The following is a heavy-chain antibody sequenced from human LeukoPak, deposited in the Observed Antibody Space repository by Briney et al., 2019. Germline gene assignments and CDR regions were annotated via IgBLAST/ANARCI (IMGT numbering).Heavy chain of an antibody. D-gene: IGHD3-3*01. Sequence: GGSLRLSCAASGFTFSSYAMSWVRQAPGKGLEWVSAISGSGGTTYYADSVKGRFTISRDNSKNSLYLQMNSLRAEDTAVYYCAKVPVFSLTISEVVTDDAFDIWGQGTIVTVSS. CDR3: AKVPVFSLTISEVVTDDAFDI. CDR2: ISGSGGTT. J-gene: IGHJ3*02. V-gene: IGHV3-23*01. CDR1: GFTFSSYA.